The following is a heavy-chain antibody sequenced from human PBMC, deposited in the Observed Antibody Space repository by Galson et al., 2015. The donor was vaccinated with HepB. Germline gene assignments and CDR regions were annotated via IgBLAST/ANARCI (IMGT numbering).Heavy chain of an antibody. CDR2: ISYDGSEK. Sequence: SLRLSCAASGFTFGTHAMHWVRQAPGKGLEWVALISYDGSEKFYADSMKGRFDISRDNSRNTLFLQMNSLRAEDTAVYYCARGGRLWFGELRAWGQGTLVTISS. D-gene: IGHD3-10*01. CDR1: GFTFGTHA. CDR3: ARGGRLWFGELRA. V-gene: IGHV3-30*09. J-gene: IGHJ5*02.